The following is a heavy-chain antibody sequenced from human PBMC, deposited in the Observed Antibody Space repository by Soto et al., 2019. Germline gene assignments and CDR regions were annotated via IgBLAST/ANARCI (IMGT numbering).Heavy chain of an antibody. CDR1: DGSIIDVGCC. Sequence: SLLLCVTWTVSDGSIIDVGCCWIRNSQHPGKGLEWIGYIYYSGSTYYNPSLKSRVTISVDTSKNQFSLKLSSVTAADTAVYYCARVGGINWFDPWGQGTLVTVSS. CDR2: IYYSGST. CDR3: ARVGGINWFDP. J-gene: IGHJ5*02. V-gene: IGHV4-31*02. D-gene: IGHD3-16*01.